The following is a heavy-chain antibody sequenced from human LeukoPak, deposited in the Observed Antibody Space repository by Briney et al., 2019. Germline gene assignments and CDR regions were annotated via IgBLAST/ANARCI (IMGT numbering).Heavy chain of an antibody. D-gene: IGHD5-18*01. V-gene: IGHV1-69*01. CDR3: ARGPSVVYSYGSFDY. J-gene: IGHJ4*02. Sequence: ASVKVSCKASGGTFSSYAISWVRQAPGQGLEWMGGIIPIFGTANYAQKFQGRVTITADESTSTAYMELSSLRSEDTAVYYCARGPSVVYSYGSFDYWGQGTLVTVSS. CDR1: GGTFSSYA. CDR2: IIPIFGTA.